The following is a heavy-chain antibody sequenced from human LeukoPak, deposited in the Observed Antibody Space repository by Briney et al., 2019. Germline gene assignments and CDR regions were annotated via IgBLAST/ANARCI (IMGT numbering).Heavy chain of an antibody. CDR3: ARGGVGPNRFDY. Sequence: SVKVSCKASGGTFSSYTISWVRQAPGQGLEWMGRIIPILGIANHAQKFQGRVTITADKSTSTAYMELSSLRSEDTAVYYCARGGVGPNRFDYWGQGTLVTVSS. CDR2: IIPILGIA. J-gene: IGHJ4*02. D-gene: IGHD3-16*01. V-gene: IGHV1-69*02. CDR1: GGTFSSYT.